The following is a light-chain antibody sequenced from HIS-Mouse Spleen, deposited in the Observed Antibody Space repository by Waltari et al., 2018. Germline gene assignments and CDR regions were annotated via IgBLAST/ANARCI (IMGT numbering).Light chain of an antibody. J-gene: IGKJ1*01. Sequence: DIQMTQSPSTLSASVGDRVTITCRASQSISSWLAWYQQKPGKAPKLRIYKASSLESGVPSRCSGSGSGTEFTLTISSLQPDDFATYYCQQYNSYSWTFGQGTKVEIK. CDR2: KAS. CDR1: QSISSW. CDR3: QQYNSYSWT. V-gene: IGKV1-5*03.